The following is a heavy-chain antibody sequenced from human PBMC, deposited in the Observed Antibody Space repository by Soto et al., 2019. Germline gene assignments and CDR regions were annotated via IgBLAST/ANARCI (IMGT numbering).Heavy chain of an antibody. V-gene: IGHV1-58*01. CDR1: GFTFTSSA. CDR2: IVVGSGNT. CDR3: AADSGLQPYYCGMDV. D-gene: IGHD4-4*01. J-gene: IGHJ6*02. Sequence: GASVKVSCKASGFTFTSSAVQWVRQARGQRLEWIGWIVVGSGNTNYAQKFQERVTITRDMSTSTAYMELSSLRSEDTAVYYCAADSGLQPYYCGMDVWGQGTTVTVSS.